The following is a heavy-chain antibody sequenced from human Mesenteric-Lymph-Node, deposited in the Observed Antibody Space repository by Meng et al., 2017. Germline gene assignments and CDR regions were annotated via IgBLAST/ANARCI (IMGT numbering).Heavy chain of an antibody. CDR1: GFTFSAYA. CDR3: ARDLGGGSGSYYNEDAFDI. CDR2: ISSTSSYI. V-gene: IGHV3-21*01. Sequence: GGSLRLSCAASGFTFSAYAVNWVRQAPGKGLEWVSFISSTSSYIYYADSVKGRFTISRDNAKNSLYLQMNSLRAEDTAVYYCARDLGGGSGSYYNEDAFDIWGQGTMVTVSS. J-gene: IGHJ3*02. D-gene: IGHD3-10*01.